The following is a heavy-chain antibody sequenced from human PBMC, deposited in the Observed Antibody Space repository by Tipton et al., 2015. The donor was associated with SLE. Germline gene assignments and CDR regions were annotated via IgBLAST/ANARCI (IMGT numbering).Heavy chain of an antibody. CDR3: ARWNAMDV. D-gene: IGHD5-12*01. CDR2: ISTSGGDI. Sequence: SLRLSCTASGFTFRDYYMTWIRQAPGKGLEWLSYISTSGGDILYADSVKGRFTISRDNAKNSLNLQMNRLRAEDTAVYYCARWNAMDVWGQGATVTVSS. J-gene: IGHJ6*02. V-gene: IGHV3-11*04. CDR1: GFTFRDYY.